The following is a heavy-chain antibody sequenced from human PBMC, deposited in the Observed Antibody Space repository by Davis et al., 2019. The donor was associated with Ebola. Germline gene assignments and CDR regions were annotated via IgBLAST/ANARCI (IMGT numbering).Heavy chain of an antibody. CDR3: ARGPRSYGSSWYYTQMIHWYFDL. D-gene: IGHD6-13*01. CDR2: ISSSSSYI. Sequence: PGGSLRLSCAASGFTFSSYSMNWVRQAQGKGLEWVSSISSSSSYIYYADSVKGRFTISRDNAKNSLYLQMNSLRAEDTAVYYCARGPRSYGSSWYYTQMIHWYFDLWGRGTLVTVSS. CDR1: GFTFSSYS. V-gene: IGHV3-21*01. J-gene: IGHJ2*01.